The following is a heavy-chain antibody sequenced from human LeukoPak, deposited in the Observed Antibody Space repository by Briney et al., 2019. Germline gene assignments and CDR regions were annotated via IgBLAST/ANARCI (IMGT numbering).Heavy chain of an antibody. CDR2: IYPGDSDT. Sequence: GESLKISCKGSGYSFTSFWIGWVRQMPGKGLEWMGIIYPGDSDTRYSPSFQGQVTISADKSISTAYLQWSSLKASDTAMYYCASSRASSGWSRDYWGQGTLVTVSS. J-gene: IGHJ4*02. CDR3: ASSRASSGWSRDY. D-gene: IGHD6-19*01. CDR1: GYSFTSFW. V-gene: IGHV5-51*01.